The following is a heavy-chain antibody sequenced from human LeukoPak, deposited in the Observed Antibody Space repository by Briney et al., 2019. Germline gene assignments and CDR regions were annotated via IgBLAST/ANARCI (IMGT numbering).Heavy chain of an antibody. V-gene: IGHV4-61*02. CDR3: ARRKGSGEGYFDS. D-gene: IGHD3-10*01. J-gene: IGHJ4*02. Sequence: PSETLSLTCTVSGGSISSGNYYWSWIRQPAGKGLEWIGRIHTSGSTNYKPSLKSRVTISVDTSKNQFSLKLTSVTAADTAVYYCARRKGSGEGYFDSWGQGTLVTVSS. CDR1: GGSISSGNYY. CDR2: IHTSGST.